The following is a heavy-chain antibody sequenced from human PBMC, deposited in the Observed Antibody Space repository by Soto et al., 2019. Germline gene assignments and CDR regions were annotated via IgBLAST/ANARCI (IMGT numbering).Heavy chain of an antibody. CDR1: GGTFSSYA. J-gene: IGHJ4*02. D-gene: IGHD6-13*01. V-gene: IGHV1-69*12. Sequence: QVQLVQSGAEVKKPGSSVKVSCKASGGTFSSYAISWVRQAPGQGLEWMGGIIPIFGTANYAQKFQGRVTITADESTSTAYMERSSLRSEDTAVYYCARTRIAASWYEEDYWGQGTLVTVSS. CDR3: ARTRIAASWYEEDY. CDR2: IIPIFGTA.